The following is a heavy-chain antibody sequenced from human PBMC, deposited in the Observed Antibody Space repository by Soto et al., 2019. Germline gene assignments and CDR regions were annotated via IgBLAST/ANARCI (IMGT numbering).Heavy chain of an antibody. CDR3: ARHDGSSWSNHYYYMDV. D-gene: IGHD6-13*01. J-gene: IGHJ6*03. CDR1: GYTFTSYG. CDR2: ISAYNGNT. V-gene: IGHV1-18*01. Sequence: VASVKVSCKASGYTFTSYGISWVRQAPGQGLEWMGWISAYNGNTNYAQKLQGRVTMTTDTSTSTAYMELRSLRSDDTAVFYCARHDGSSWSNHYYYMDVWGKGTTVTVS.